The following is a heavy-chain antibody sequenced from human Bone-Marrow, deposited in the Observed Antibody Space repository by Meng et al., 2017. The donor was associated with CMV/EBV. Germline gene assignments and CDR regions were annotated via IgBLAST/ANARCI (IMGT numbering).Heavy chain of an antibody. Sequence: ASVNVSCKASGYTFTSYGISWVRQATGQGLEWMGWMNPNSGNTGYAQKFQGRVTMTRNTSISTAYMELSSLRSEDTAVYYCARSPVEMATITEYYYYGMDVWGQGTTVTVSS. CDR2: MNPNSGNT. D-gene: IGHD5-24*01. CDR1: GYTFTSYG. J-gene: IGHJ6*02. CDR3: ARSPVEMATITEYYYYGMDV. V-gene: IGHV1-8*02.